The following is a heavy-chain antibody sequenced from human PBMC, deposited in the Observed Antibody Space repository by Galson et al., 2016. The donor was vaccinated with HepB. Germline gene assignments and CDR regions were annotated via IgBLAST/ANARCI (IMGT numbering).Heavy chain of an antibody. J-gene: IGHJ4*02. CDR1: GDSVSSNTVV. CDR2: TYFRSRWYH. CDR3: ARAAGNYYFEQYYFDS. Sequence: CAISGDSVSSNTVVWNWIRQTPSRGLEWLGRTYFRSRWYHDYAVSVRSRLTINADTSANQFSLELKSVTPEDTAVYYCARAAGNYYFEQYYFDSWGLGALATVSS. V-gene: IGHV6-1*01. D-gene: IGHD2/OR15-2a*01.